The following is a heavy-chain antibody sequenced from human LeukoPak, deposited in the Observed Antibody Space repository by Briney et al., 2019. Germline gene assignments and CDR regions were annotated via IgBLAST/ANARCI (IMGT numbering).Heavy chain of an antibody. CDR3: ARTFGGVIVPGSFDL. CDR1: GFTFSSYA. V-gene: IGHV3-23*01. D-gene: IGHD3-16*02. CDR2: ISGSGGST. J-gene: IGHJ2*01. Sequence: GGSLRLSCAASGFTFSSYAMSWVRQAPGKGLEWVSAISGSGGSTYYADSVKGRFTISRDNSKNTLYLQMNSLRAEDTAVYYCARTFGGVIVPGSFDLWGRGTLVTVSS.